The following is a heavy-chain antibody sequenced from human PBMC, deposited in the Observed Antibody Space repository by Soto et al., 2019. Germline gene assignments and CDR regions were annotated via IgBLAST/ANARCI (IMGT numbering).Heavy chain of an antibody. CDR1: GYTFTGYY. J-gene: IGHJ4*02. CDR2: INPNSGGT. CDR3: AIVDCSSTSCYLNY. Sequence: ASVKVSCKASGYTFTGYYMHWVRQAPGQGLEWMGWINPNSGGTNYAQKFQGWVTMTRDTSISTAYMELSRLRSDDTAVYYCAIVDCSSTSCYLNYWGQGTLVTVSS. V-gene: IGHV1-2*04. D-gene: IGHD2-2*01.